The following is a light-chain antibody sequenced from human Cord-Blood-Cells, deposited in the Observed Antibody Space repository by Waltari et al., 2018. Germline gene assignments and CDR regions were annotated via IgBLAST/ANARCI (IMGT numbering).Light chain of an antibody. J-gene: IGLJ1*01. CDR1: NIGSKN. Sequence: SYELTQPLSVSVALGQTARITCGGNNIGSKNVHWYQQKPGQAPVLVIYRDSKRPSGMPERFPGSNSGNAATLTISRAQAADEADYYCQVWDSSTYVFGTGTKVTVL. V-gene: IGLV3-9*01. CDR3: QVWDSSTYV. CDR2: RDS.